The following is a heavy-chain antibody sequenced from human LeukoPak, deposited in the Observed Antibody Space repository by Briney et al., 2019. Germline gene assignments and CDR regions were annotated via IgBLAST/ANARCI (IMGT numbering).Heavy chain of an antibody. CDR1: GSTFSRFW. V-gene: IGHV3-7*01. Sequence: GGSLRLSCAASGSTFSRFWMSWVRQAPGKGLEWVANIKEDGSEKHYVDSVKGRFTISRDNAKNSLYLQMNSLRADGTSVYYCARDAMRGGDYDYWGQGTLVTVSS. D-gene: IGHD3-16*01. CDR2: IKEDGSEK. J-gene: IGHJ4*02. CDR3: ARDAMRGGDYDY.